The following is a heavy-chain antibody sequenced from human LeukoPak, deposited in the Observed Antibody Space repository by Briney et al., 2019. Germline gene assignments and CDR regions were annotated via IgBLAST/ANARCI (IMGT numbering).Heavy chain of an antibody. V-gene: IGHV4-39*07. J-gene: IGHJ5*02. CDR3: ARDRYLYSSGWWS. D-gene: IGHD6-19*01. Sequence: SETLSLTCTVSGGSISSSSYYWGWIRQPPGKGLEWIGSIYYSGSTYYNPSLKSRVTISVDTSKNQFSLKLSSVTAADTAVYYCARDRYLYSSGWWSWGQGTLVTVSS. CDR2: IYYSGST. CDR1: GGSISSSSYY.